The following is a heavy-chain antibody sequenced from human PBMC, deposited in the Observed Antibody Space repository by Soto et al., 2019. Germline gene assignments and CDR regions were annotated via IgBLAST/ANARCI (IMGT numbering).Heavy chain of an antibody. CDR1: GFTFTDYT. CDR2: ISSSSRYI. CDR3: ARDYYYDSSGKDY. J-gene: IGHJ4*02. D-gene: IGHD3-22*01. Sequence: VGSLRLSCGASGFTFTDYTINWVRQAPGKGLEWVSSISSSSRYIYYADSVKGRFTISRDNTKNSVYLQMSSLRAEDTALYYCARDYYYDSSGKDYWGQGTLVTVSS. V-gene: IGHV3-21*01.